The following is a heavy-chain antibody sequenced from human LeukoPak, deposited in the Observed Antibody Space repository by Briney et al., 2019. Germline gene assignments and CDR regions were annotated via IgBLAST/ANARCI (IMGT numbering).Heavy chain of an antibody. V-gene: IGHV4-34*01. CDR2: IDHSGRT. Sequence: PSETLSLTCAVYGGSFSGYYWSWIRQVPGKGPEWIGEIDHSGRTNANSSLKSRVTISVDMSKNQFSLRLNSVTAADTAVYYRARKSIVTSGRKPYDYWDQGALVTVSS. D-gene: IGHD6-13*01. CDR1: GGSFSGYY. CDR3: ARKSIVTSGRKPYDY. J-gene: IGHJ4*02.